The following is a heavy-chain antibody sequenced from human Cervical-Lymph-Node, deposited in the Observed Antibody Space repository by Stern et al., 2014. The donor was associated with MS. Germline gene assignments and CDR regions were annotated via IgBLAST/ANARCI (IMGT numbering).Heavy chain of an antibody. J-gene: IGHJ6*02. V-gene: IGHV3-30-3*01. CDR2: ISYDGNN. Sequence: VQLEESGGGVVLPGRSLRLSCTASVFTFSSYAMNWVRQAPGKGLGWVAVISYDGNNNYAASVKGRFIISRDNSKNTLYLQMNSLSAEDTAVYYCARSFDPGFYSYFGMNVWGQGTTVTVAS. CDR1: VFTFSSYA. D-gene: IGHD3-9*01. CDR3: ARSFDPGFYSYFGMNV.